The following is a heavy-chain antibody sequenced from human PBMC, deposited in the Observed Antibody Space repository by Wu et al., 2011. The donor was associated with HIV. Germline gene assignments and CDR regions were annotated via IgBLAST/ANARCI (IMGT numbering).Heavy chain of an antibody. V-gene: IGHV1-69*14. CDR1: GGTFSRYA. Sequence: QVQLVQSGAEVKKPGSSVKVSCKASGGTFSRYAINWVRQAPGQGLEWMGGIIPIFGTAKYVQKFQGRVTITADKSTSTAYMELSSLTSEDTAVYYCARDLGGDEDYWAEGTLVHRLR. J-gene: IGHJ4*02. CDR3: ARDLGGDEDY. D-gene: IGHD2-21*01. CDR2: IIPIFGTA.